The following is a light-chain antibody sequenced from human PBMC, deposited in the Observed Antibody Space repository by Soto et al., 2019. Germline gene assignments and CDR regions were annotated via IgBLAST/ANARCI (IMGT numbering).Light chain of an antibody. CDR1: QSVGSH. Sequence: EIVMTQSPATLSVSPGGRATLSCRASQSVGSHLAWFQQKPGQAPRLLMYGGSTRATGMPARFSGSGYGTEFTLTISSLQYEDLAVYYCQQYNAWPLTFGGGTKVDIK. CDR2: GGS. V-gene: IGKV3-15*01. J-gene: IGKJ4*01. CDR3: QQYNAWPLT.